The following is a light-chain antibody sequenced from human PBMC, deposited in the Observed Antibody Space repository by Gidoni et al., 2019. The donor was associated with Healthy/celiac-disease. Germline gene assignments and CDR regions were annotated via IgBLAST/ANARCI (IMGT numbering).Light chain of an antibody. CDR1: QSVSSY. CDR2: DAS. CDR3: QQRSNWPLVT. J-gene: IGKJ4*01. V-gene: IGKV3-11*01. Sequence: EIVLTQSPATLSLSPGERATLSCRASQSVSSYLAWYQQKPGQAPRLLIYDASNRATGIPARFSGSGSGTDFTLTISSLEPEDFEVYYCQQRSNWPLVTFGGGTKVEIK.